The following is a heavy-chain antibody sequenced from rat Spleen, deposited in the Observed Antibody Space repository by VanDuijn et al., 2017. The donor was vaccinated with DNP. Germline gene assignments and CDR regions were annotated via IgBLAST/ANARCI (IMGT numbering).Heavy chain of an antibody. J-gene: IGHJ2*01. D-gene: IGHD1-11*01. CDR2: ITYDGANT. V-gene: IGHV5-22*01. CDR3: ARHPLYGGYMYFDS. Sequence: EVQLVESGGDLVQPGRSLKLSCAASGFTFSDYYMAWVRRAPAKGLEWVAYITYDGANTYYRDSVKGRFTISRDNGKNTLYLQMDSLKSEDTATYYCARHPLYGGYMYFDSWGQGVMVTVSS. CDR1: GFTFSDYY.